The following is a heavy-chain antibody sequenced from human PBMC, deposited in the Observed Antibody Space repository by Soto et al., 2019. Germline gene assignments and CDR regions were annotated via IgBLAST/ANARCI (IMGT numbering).Heavy chain of an antibody. CDR3: ATLRTILAPAFDY. CDR2: IYYSGNT. CDR1: GGTISGYY. V-gene: IGHV4-59*01. Sequence: PSETLSLTCTVTGGTISGYYWSWVRQPPGKGLEWIGFIYYSGNTNYNPSLRSRVTISVDTSKNQFSLKLTSVTAADTAIYYCATLRTILAPAFDYWGQGTLVTVSS. J-gene: IGHJ4*02. D-gene: IGHD3-3*01.